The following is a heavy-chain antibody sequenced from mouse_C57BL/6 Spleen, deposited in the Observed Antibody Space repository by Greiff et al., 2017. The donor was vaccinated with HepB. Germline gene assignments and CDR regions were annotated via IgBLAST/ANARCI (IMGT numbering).Heavy chain of an antibody. CDR3: ARWIYYYGSGYFDY. CDR1: GYSFTGYY. V-gene: IGHV1-42*01. D-gene: IGHD1-1*01. J-gene: IGHJ2*01. Sequence: EVQLQQSGPELVKPGASVKISCKASGYSFTGYYMNWVKQSPEKSLEWIGEINPSTGGTTYNQKFKAKATLTVDKSSSTAYMQLKSLTSEDSAVYYCARWIYYYGSGYFDYWGQGTTLTVSS. CDR2: INPSTGGT.